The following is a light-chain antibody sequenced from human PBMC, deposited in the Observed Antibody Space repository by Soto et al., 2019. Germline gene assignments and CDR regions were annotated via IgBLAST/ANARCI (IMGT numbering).Light chain of an antibody. CDR1: SSDVGNYNY. CDR3: SSYRSSETLV. CDR2: DVS. J-gene: IGLJ1*01. Sequence: QSALTQPASVSGSPGQSITISCTGTSSDVGNYNYVSWYQQHPGKAPKLMIYDVSNRPSGVSNRFSGSKSSNTASLTISGLQGEDEADYYCSSYRSSETLVFGTGTKVTVL. V-gene: IGLV2-14*03.